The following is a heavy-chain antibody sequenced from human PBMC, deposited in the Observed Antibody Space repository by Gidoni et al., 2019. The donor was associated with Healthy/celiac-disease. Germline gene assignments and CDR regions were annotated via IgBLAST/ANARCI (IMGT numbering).Heavy chain of an antibody. CDR3: VLTVTRDYYYYGMDV. V-gene: IGHV3-9*01. J-gene: IGHJ6*02. CDR2: ISWNSGSI. CDR1: GFTFDDYA. D-gene: IGHD4-17*01. Sequence: EVQLVESGGGLVQPGRSLRLSCAASGFTFDDYAMHWVRQAPGKGLEWVTGISWNSGSIGYADSVKGRFTISRDNAKNSLYLQMNSLRAEDTASYYCVLTVTRDYYYYGMDVWGQGTTVTVSS.